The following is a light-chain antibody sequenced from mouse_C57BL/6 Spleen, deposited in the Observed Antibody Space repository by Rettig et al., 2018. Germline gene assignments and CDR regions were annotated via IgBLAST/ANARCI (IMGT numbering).Light chain of an antibody. V-gene: IGKV4-59*01. CDR1: SSVSY. J-gene: IGKJ5*01. CDR2: DTS. CDR3: QQWSSNPLT. Sequence: QIVLTQSPAIMSASPGEKVTMTCSPSSSVSYMHWYQQKSGTSPKRWIYDTSKLASGVPARFSGSGSGTSYSLTISSMEAEDAATYYGQQWSSNPLTFGAGTKLELK.